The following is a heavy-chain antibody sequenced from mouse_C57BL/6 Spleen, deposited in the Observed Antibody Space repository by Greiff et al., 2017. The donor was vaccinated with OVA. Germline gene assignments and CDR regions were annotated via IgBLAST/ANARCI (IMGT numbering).Heavy chain of an antibody. CDR3: ARSGNFYSHAMDY. V-gene: IGHV1-26*01. Sequence: EVQLQQSGPELVKPGASVKISCKASGYTFTDYYMNWVKQSHGKSLEWIGDINPNNGGTSYNQKFKGKATLTVDKSSSTAYMELRSLTSEDSAVYYCARSGNFYSHAMDYWGQGTSVTVSS. J-gene: IGHJ4*01. CDR2: INPNNGGT. D-gene: IGHD2-12*01. CDR1: GYTFTDYY.